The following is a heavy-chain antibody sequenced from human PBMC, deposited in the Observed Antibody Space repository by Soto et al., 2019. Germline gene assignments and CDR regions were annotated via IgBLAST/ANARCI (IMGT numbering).Heavy chain of an antibody. Sequence: EVQLVESGGGLVQPGGSLRLSCAASGFTFSSYWMHWVRQAPGKGLVWVSRINSDGSSTSYADSVKGRFTISRDNAKNTLYLQMNSLRAEDTAVYYGARDDAEPSNDAFDIWGQGTMVTVSS. CDR1: GFTFSSYW. J-gene: IGHJ3*02. CDR2: INSDGSST. V-gene: IGHV3-74*01. CDR3: ARDDAEPSNDAFDI.